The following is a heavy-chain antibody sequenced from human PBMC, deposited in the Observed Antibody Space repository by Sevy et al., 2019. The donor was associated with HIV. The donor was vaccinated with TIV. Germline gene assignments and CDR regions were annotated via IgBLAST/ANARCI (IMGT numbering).Heavy chain of an antibody. CDR1: GFTFSSYG. D-gene: IGHD3-10*01. CDR3: AKDHNYYGSGSYYFLGNYYYYYGIDV. V-gene: IGHV3-30*18. Sequence: GGSLRLSCAASGFTFSSYGMHWVRQAPGKGLEWVAVISYDGSNKYYADSVKGRFTISRDNSKNTLYLQMNSLRAEDTAVYYCAKDHNYYGSGSYYFLGNYYYYYGIDVWGQGTTVTVSS. J-gene: IGHJ6*02. CDR2: ISYDGSNK.